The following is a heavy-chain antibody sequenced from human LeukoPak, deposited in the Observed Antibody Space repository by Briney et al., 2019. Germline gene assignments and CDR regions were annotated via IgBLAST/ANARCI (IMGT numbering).Heavy chain of an antibody. V-gene: IGHV4-39*07. D-gene: IGHD6-13*01. Sequence: SETLSLTCTVSGGSISSSYSYWGWIRQPPGKGLEWIGNIYYSGSTYYNPSLKSRVTISVDTSKNQFSLKLISVTAADTAVYYCARGRRWAAAEIVYWGQGTLVTVSS. CDR3: ARGRRWAAAEIVY. CDR1: GGSISSSYSY. J-gene: IGHJ4*02. CDR2: IYYSGST.